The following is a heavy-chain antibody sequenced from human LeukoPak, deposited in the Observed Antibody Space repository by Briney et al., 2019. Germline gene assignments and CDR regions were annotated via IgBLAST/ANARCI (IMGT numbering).Heavy chain of an antibody. Sequence: GGSLRLSCAASGFTFSSYGMHWVRQAPGKGLEWVAVIWYDGSNKYYADSVKGRFTISRDNSKNTLYLQMNSLRAEDTAVYYCAKGRAGGSPYYFDYWGQGTLVTVSS. CDR1: GFTFSSYG. D-gene: IGHD1-26*01. CDR3: AKGRAGGSPYYFDY. V-gene: IGHV3-33*06. J-gene: IGHJ4*02. CDR2: IWYDGSNK.